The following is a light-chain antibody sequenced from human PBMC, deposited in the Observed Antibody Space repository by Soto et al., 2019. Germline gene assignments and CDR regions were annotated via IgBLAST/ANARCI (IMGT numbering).Light chain of an antibody. CDR2: EVS. CDR1: SSDVGAYNF. Sequence: QSALTQPASVSGSPGQSITISCTGTSSDVGAYNFVSWYQQHPGKAPKLMIYEVSNRPSGGSNRFSGSKSGNTASLTISGLQAEDEADYYCSSYTTITTLVFGGGTKLTVL. V-gene: IGLV2-14*01. J-gene: IGLJ3*02. CDR3: SSYTTITTLV.